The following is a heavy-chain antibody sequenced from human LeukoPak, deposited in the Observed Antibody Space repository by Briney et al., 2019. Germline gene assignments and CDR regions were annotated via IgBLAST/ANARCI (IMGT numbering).Heavy chain of an antibody. CDR1: GYTFTCYY. CDR2: INPNSGGT. J-gene: IGHJ4*02. D-gene: IGHD6-19*01. Sequence: ASVKVSCKASGYTFTCYYMHWVRQAPGQGLEWMGWINPNSGGTNYAQKFQGRVTMTRDTSISTAYMELSRLRSDDTAVYYCARVGGSSGWTNFDYWGQGTMVTVSS. V-gene: IGHV1-2*02. CDR3: ARVGGSSGWTNFDY.